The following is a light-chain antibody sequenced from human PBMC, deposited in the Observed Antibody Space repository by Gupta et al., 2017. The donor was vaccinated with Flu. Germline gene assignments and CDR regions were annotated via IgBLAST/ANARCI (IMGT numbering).Light chain of an antibody. CDR3: SSYTSSSRYV. V-gene: IGLV2-14*01. CDR1: SRDVGGYNY. Sequence: QSALPQPASVSGSPQQSITISCTGTSRDVGGYNYVSWYQQHPGKAPKLMLYEVSMRTAGVANRFSGSKSVNTASLTISGLQAEDEADYYDSSYTSSSRYVFGTGSKVTVL. CDR2: EVS. J-gene: IGLJ1*01.